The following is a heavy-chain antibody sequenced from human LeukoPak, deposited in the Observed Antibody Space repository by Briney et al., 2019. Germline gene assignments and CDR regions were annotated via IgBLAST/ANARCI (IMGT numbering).Heavy chain of an antibody. J-gene: IGHJ3*02. V-gene: IGHV4-61*02. CDR3: ARGEMATIEDAFDI. CDR1: GYSISSGYY. CDR2: IYTSGST. D-gene: IGHD5-24*01. Sequence: PSETLPLTCTVSGYSISSGYYWGWIRQPAGKGLEGIGRIYTSGSTNYNPSLKSRVTISVDTSKNQVSLKLSSVTAADTAVYYCARGEMATIEDAFDIWGQGTMVTVSS.